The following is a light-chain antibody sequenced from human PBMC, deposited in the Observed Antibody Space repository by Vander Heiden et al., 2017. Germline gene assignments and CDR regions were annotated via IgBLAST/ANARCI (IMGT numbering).Light chain of an antibody. CDR2: WAS. V-gene: IGKV4-1*01. J-gene: IGKJ2*01. Sequence: DIVMTESADYLAVSLGERATINCKSSQSVLYSSNNKNYLAWYQQKPGQPPKLLIYWASIRESGVPDRFSGSGSGTDFTLTISSRQAEDVAVYYCQQYYSTPYTFGQGTKLEIK. CDR1: QSVLYSSNNKNY. CDR3: QQYYSTPYT.